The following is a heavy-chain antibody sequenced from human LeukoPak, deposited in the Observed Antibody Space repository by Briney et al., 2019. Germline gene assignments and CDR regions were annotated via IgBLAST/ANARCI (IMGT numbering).Heavy chain of an antibody. J-gene: IGHJ4*02. D-gene: IGHD6-13*01. CDR3: ARQGSGSSPPYFDY. V-gene: IGHV4-39*01. CDR2: IYYSGST. CDR1: GGSISSSSYY. Sequence: PSETLSLTCTVSGGSISSSSYYWGWIRQPPGKGLEWIGSIYYSGSTYYNPSLKSRVTISVDTSKNQFSLKLSSVTAADTALYYCARQGSGSSPPYFDYWGQGTLVTVSS.